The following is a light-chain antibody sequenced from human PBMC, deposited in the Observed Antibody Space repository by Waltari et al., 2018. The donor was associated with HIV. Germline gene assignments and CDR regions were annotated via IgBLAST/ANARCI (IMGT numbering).Light chain of an antibody. CDR1: QTINTN. CDR2: AAS. J-gene: IGKJ4*01. V-gene: IGKV1D-12*01. CDR3: QQANSFPLT. Sequence: DIQMTQSPSSVSASVGDRVTITCRASQTINTNLAWYQHKPGIAPKLLIYAASSLQSWVPTRFSFSGSGTDFTLTINALQPEDFATYYCQQANSFPLTFGGGTRVDIK.